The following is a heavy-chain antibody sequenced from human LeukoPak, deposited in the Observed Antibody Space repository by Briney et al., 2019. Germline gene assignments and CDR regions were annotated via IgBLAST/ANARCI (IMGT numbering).Heavy chain of an antibody. V-gene: IGHV1-18*01. CDR3: ATATQPRGYFLH. CDR2: ISVNNGGT. D-gene: IGHD2-2*01. CDR1: GYTFTTYS. J-gene: IGHJ1*01. Sequence: ASVKVSCKASGYTFTTYSLAWVRQAPGQSLEWMGWISVNNGGTNYAQSFQDRVTLTRDTSTNTAYLELRSLRADDTAIIYCATATQPRGYFLHWGQGTLVTVSS.